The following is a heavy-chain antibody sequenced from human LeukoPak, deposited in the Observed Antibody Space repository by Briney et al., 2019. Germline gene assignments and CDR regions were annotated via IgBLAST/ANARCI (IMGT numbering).Heavy chain of an antibody. CDR1: DASIRNAGYT. CDR3: ARARHVAADAFDI. Sequence: SETLSLTCAVSDASIRNAGYTWNWIRQPPGKGLEWIGYIYYSGSTNYNPSLKSRVTISVDTSKNQFSLKLSSVTAADTAVYYCARARHVAADAFDIWGQGTMVTVSS. CDR2: IYYSGST. D-gene: IGHD6-25*01. J-gene: IGHJ3*02. V-gene: IGHV4-61*08.